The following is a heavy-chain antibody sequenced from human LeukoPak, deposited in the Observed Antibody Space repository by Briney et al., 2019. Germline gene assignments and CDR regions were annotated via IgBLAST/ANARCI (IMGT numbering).Heavy chain of an antibody. V-gene: IGHV3-66*01. D-gene: IGHD2-15*01. CDR2: IYSGGST. Sequence: GGSLRLSCAASGFTVSSNYMSWVRQAPGKGLEWVSVIYSGGSTYYADSVKGRFTISRDNSKNTLYLQMNSLRAEDTAVYYCAWGLGYCSGGSCYAQDYWGQGTLVTVSS. CDR3: AWGLGYCSGGSCYAQDY. CDR1: GFTVSSNY. J-gene: IGHJ4*02.